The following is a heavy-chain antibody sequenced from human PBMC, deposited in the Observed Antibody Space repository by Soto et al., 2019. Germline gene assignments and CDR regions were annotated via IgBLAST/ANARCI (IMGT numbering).Heavy chain of an antibody. CDR1: GYTFFTYD. CDR2: ISTYSGDT. V-gene: IGHV1-18*01. D-gene: IGHD5-12*01. J-gene: IGHJ5*02. CDR3: ARHHGPTTSENWFDA. Sequence: VASVKVSCKASGYTFFTYDISWVRQAPGQGLEWMGWISTYSGDTKYAQKFQGRVTMTTDTSTTTAYLELRSLRSDDTAVYYCARHHGPTTSENWFDAWGQGTLVTVSS.